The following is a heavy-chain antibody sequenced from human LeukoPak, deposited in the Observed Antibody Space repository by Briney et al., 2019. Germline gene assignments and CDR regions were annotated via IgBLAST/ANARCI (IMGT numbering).Heavy chain of an antibody. CDR1: GFTFSDYY. CDR2: ISSSGSTI. D-gene: IGHD5-18*01. V-gene: IGHV3-11*01. Sequence: GGSLRLSCAASGFTFSDYYMSWIRQAPGKGLEWVSYISSSGSTIYYADSVKGRFTISRDNSKNTLYLQMNSLRAEDTAVYYCAKESEIQLWLMGYWGQGTLVTVSS. J-gene: IGHJ4*02. CDR3: AKESEIQLWLMGY.